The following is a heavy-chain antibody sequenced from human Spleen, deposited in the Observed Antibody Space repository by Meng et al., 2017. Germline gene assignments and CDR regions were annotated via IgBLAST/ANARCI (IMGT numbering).Heavy chain of an antibody. Sequence: QVPLQESGPGLVEPSQTLSLTCTVSGGSFSNYYWSWIRQPPGKGLEWIGEIHHSGSTNYNPSLKSRVTISVDTSKIQFSLKLSSVTAADTAVYYCASLSTSWSGADYWGQGTLVTVSS. CDR2: IHHSGST. J-gene: IGHJ4*02. D-gene: IGHD6-13*01. V-gene: IGHV4-34*09. CDR3: ASLSTSWSGADY. CDR1: GGSFSNYY.